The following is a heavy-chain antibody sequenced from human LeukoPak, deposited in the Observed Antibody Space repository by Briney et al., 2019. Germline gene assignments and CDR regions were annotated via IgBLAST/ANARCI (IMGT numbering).Heavy chain of an antibody. V-gene: IGHV3-30*01. D-gene: IGHD2-2*02. CDR3: ARADCSSTSCYTVDY. CDR2: ISYDGSNK. J-gene: IGHJ4*02. Sequence: PGGSLRLSCAASGFTFSSYAMHWVRQAPGKGLEWEAVISYDGSNKYYADSVKGRFTISRDNSKNTLYLQMNSLRAEDTAVYYCARADCSSTSCYTVDYWGQGTLVTVSS. CDR1: GFTFSSYA.